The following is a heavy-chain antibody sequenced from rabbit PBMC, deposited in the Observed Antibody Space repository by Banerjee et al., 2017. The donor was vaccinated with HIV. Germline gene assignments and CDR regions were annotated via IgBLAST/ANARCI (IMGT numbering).Heavy chain of an antibody. J-gene: IGHJ4*01. Sequence: QLVESGGGLVTLGGSLKLSCKASGIDFSPFAISWVRQAPGEGLEWIGYNDPVFGSTYYASWVNGRFTISSHNAQNTLYLQLNSLTAADTATYFCVRETEIYAGYGGYGYSTGFTLWGQGTLVTVS. D-gene: IGHD6-1*01. CDR3: VRETEIYAGYGGYGYSTGFTL. CDR2: NDPVFGST. V-gene: IGHV1S7*01. CDR1: GIDFSPFA.